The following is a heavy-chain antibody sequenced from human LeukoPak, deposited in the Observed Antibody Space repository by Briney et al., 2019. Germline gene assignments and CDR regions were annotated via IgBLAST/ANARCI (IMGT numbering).Heavy chain of an antibody. V-gene: IGHV4-59*08. CDR1: SGSFSGYY. CDR3: ARQEGGSGTQFDY. CDR2: IYYTGST. J-gene: IGHJ4*02. Sequence: SETLSLTCAVYSGSFSGYYWSWIRQPPGKGLEWVGYIYYTGSTNYNPSLKSRVTISVDTSKNQFSLKLSSVTAADTAVYYCARQEGGSGTQFDYWGQGTLVTVSS. D-gene: IGHD3-10*01.